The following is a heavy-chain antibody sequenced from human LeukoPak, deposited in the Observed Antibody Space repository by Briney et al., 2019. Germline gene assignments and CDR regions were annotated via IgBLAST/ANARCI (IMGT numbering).Heavy chain of an antibody. CDR3: ARQVSEYQLLYYYYYYMDV. V-gene: IGHV4-39*01. Sequence: SETLSLTCTVSGGSISSSSYYWGWIRQPPGKGLEWIGSIYYSGSTYYNPSLKSRVTISVDTSKNQFSLKLSSVTAADTAVYYCARQVSEYQLLYYYYYYMDVWGKGTTVTVSS. CDR1: GGSISSSSYY. J-gene: IGHJ6*03. CDR2: IYYSGST. D-gene: IGHD2-2*01.